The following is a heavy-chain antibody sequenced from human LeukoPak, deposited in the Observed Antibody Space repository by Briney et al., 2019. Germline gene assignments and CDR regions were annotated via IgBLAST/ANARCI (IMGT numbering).Heavy chain of an antibody. Sequence: GGSLRLSCAASGFTFSSYAMHWVRQAPGKGLEWVSFISSDGSQKYYADSVKGRFTISRDNSKNTLYLQLNSLRVEDTAVYYCAREHGRTGYFDYWGQGTLVSVSS. J-gene: IGHJ4*02. CDR2: ISSDGSQK. V-gene: IGHV3-30*19. CDR3: AREHGRTGYFDY. CDR1: GFTFSSYA. D-gene: IGHD3-9*01.